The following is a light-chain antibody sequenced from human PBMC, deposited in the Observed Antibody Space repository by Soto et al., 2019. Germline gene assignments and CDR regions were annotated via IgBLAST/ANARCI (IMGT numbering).Light chain of an antibody. CDR3: QQYHTSRT. J-gene: IGKJ1*01. Sequence: EIVLTQSPGTLSLSPGGRATLSCRASQSVSSSYLAWYQQKPGQAHRLLIYGASSRATGIPDRFSGSGSGTDFTLTISRLEPEDSAVYYCQQYHTSRTLGQGTKV. CDR2: GAS. CDR1: QSVSSSY. V-gene: IGKV3-20*01.